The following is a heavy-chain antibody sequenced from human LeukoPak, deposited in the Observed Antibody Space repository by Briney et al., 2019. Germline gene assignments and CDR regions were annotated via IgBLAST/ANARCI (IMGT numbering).Heavy chain of an antibody. CDR3: ARGGVLSLDS. J-gene: IGHJ4*02. V-gene: IGHV3-74*01. Sequence: GGSLRLSRAASGFTFSSYWMHWVRQAPGKGLVWVSRINRDGSSTTYADSVKGRFTISRDNAKNTLYLQMNSLRAEDTAVYYCARGGVLSLDSWGQGVLVTVSS. CDR1: GFTFSSYW. CDR2: INRDGSST. D-gene: IGHD2-8*02.